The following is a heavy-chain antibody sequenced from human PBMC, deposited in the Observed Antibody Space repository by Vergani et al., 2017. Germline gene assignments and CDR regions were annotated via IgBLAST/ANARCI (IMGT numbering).Heavy chain of an antibody. V-gene: IGHV3-33*01. CDR2: IWYDGSNK. CDR3: ARDLNDIVVVVAATYYGMDV. D-gene: IGHD2-15*01. CDR1: GFTFSSYG. Sequence: VQLVESGGGVVQPGRSLRLSCAASGFTFSSYGMHWVRQAPGKGLEWVAVIWYDGSNKYYADSVKGRFTISRDNSKNTLYLQMNSLRAEDTAVYYCARDLNDIVVVVAATYYGMDVWGQGTTVTVSS. J-gene: IGHJ6*02.